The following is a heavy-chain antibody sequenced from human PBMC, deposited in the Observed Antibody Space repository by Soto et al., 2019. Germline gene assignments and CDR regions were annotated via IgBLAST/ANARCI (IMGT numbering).Heavy chain of an antibody. CDR1: GYTFFNYG. V-gene: IGHV1-18*01. CDR2: ISAYNGNR. CDR3: ARDGITLAGSFDY. D-gene: IGHD6-19*01. J-gene: IGHJ4*02. Sequence: ASVKVSCKASGYTFFNYGISWVRQAPGQGLEWMGWISAYNGNRNYAGKFQGRATMTTETSTSTAYMELRSLRSDDTAVYYCARDGITLAGSFDYWGQGTLVTSPQ.